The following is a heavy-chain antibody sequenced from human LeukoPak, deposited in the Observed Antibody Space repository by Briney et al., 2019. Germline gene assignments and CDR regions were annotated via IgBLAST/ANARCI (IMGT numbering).Heavy chain of an antibody. Sequence: GESLRLSCAASGFTFSSYAMSWVRQAPGKGLEWVSAISGSGGSTYYADSVKGRFTISRDNSKNTLYLQMNSLRAEDTAVYYCAKVPVYLYGSGSYYDYWGQGTLVTVSS. CDR3: AKVPVYLYGSGSYYDY. V-gene: IGHV3-23*01. CDR2: ISGSGGST. D-gene: IGHD3-10*01. CDR1: GFTFSSYA. J-gene: IGHJ4*02.